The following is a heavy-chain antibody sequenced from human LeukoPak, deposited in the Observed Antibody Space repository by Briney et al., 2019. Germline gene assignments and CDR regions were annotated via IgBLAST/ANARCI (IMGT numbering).Heavy chain of an antibody. CDR1: GGSISGYY. D-gene: IGHD3-22*01. Sequence: SETLSLTCTVSGGSISGYYWSWIRQPPGKGLEWIGYIYYSGSTNYNPSLKSRVTISVDTSKNQFSLKLTSVTAADTAVYYCASQLSVYDSSGYYSYYYFDYWGQGTLVTVSS. J-gene: IGHJ4*02. V-gene: IGHV4-59*08. CDR3: ASQLSVYDSSGYYSYYYFDY. CDR2: IYYSGST.